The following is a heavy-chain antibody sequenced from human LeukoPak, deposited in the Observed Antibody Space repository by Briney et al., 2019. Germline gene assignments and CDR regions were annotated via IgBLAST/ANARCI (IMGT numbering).Heavy chain of an antibody. J-gene: IGHJ4*02. V-gene: IGHV1-69*05. CDR1: GGTFSSYA. CDR3: SIIAVAGTY. CDR2: IIPMFGTA. D-gene: IGHD6-19*01. Sequence: SVKVSCKASGGTFSSYAISWVRQAPGRGLEWMGGIIPMFGTANYAQKFQGRVTITTDESTSTAYMELSSLRSEDTAVYYCSIIAVAGTYWGQGTLVTVSS.